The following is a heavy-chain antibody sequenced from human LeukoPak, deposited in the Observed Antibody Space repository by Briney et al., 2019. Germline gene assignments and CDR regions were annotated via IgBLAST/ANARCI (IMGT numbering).Heavy chain of an antibody. CDR1: GYTLTELS. D-gene: IGHD3-10*01. V-gene: IGHV1-24*01. Sequence: ASVKVSCKVSGYTLTELSMHWVRQAPGKGLEWMGGFDPEDGETIYAQKFQGRVTMTEDTSTDTAYMELSSLRSEDTAVYYCATASGLLLKYSGSPRGAFDIWGQGTMVTVSS. CDR3: ATASGLLLKYSGSPRGAFDI. CDR2: FDPEDGET. J-gene: IGHJ3*02.